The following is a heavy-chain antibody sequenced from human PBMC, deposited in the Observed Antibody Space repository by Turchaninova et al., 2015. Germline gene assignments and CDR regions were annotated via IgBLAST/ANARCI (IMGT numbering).Heavy chain of an antibody. CDR1: GFSLSCYI. D-gene: IGHD6-13*01. Sequence: VQLVESGGGLFRPGGSWGPPGGAAGFSLSCYIMNGGRQAPGKGLEWVSSISSSSSYIYYADSVKGRFTISRDNAKNSLYLQMNSLRAEDTAVYYCAREYSSPGYFDYWGQGTLVTVSS. J-gene: IGHJ4*02. V-gene: IGHV3-21*01. CDR3: AREYSSPGYFDY. CDR2: ISSSSSYI.